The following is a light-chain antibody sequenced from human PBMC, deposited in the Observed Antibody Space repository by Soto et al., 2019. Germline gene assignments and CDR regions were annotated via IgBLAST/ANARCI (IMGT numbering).Light chain of an antibody. J-gene: IGLJ3*02. Sequence: SDELTQPPSVSVAPGQTATVTCGGDNIGSRSVHWYKQRPGQAPVLVVYDDTNRPSGIPERFSGSNSGNTATLTISRVEDGDEADYYCQVWNSNSDWVFGGGTKLTVL. CDR2: DDT. CDR1: NIGSRS. V-gene: IGLV3-21*02. CDR3: QVWNSNSDWV.